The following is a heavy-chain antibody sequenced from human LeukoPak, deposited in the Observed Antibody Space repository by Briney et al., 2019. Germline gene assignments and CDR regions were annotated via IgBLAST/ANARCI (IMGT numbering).Heavy chain of an antibody. Sequence: GGSLRLSCAASGFTFTTYAMSWVRQAPGKGLEWVAVISYDGSNKYYADSVKGRFTISRDNSKNTLYLQMNSLRAEDTAVYYCAKEESNSGYYYGSVYYYYYMDVWGKGTTVTVSS. CDR3: AKEESNSGYYYGSVYYYYYMDV. V-gene: IGHV3-30*18. CDR1: GFTFTTYA. J-gene: IGHJ6*03. CDR2: ISYDGSNK. D-gene: IGHD3-10*01.